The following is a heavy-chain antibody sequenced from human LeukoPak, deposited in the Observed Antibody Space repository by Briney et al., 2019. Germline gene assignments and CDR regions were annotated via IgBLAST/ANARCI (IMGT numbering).Heavy chain of an antibody. D-gene: IGHD1-26*01. V-gene: IGHV1-69*01. J-gene: IGHJ5*02. CDR3: ARGESGSYLGDYNWFDP. CDR2: IIPLIGTA. CDR1: GGTFSSHA. Sequence: ASVKVSCKASGGTFSSHAISWVRQAPGQGLEWMGGIIPLIGTANNAQKFQGRVTITADESTSTVYMELSSLRSEDAAVYYCARGESGSYLGDYNWFDPWGQGTLVTVSS.